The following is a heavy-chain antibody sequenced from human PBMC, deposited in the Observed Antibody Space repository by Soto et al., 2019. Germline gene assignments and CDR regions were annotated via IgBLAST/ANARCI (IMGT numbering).Heavy chain of an antibody. D-gene: IGHD4-17*01. CDR1: GGSISSSSYY. CDR3: ARRHDYGDIYGMDV. CDR2: IYYSGST. Sequence: SETLSLTCTVSGGSISSSSYYWGWIRQPPGKGLEWIGSIYYSGSTYYNPSLKSRVTISVDTSKNQFSLKLSSVTAADTAVYYCARRHDYGDIYGMDVWGQGTTVTVSS. V-gene: IGHV4-39*01. J-gene: IGHJ6*02.